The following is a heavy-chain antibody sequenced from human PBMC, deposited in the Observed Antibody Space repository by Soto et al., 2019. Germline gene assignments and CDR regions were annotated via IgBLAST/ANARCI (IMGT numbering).Heavy chain of an antibody. V-gene: IGHV4-34*01. CDR1: GGFVSSGSYY. CDR2: MSHSGGT. J-gene: IGHJ3*02. CDR3: ARVERGTATTVVDAFDI. D-gene: IGHD1-1*01. Sequence: QVQLQQWGAGLLKPSETLSLTCAVYGGFVSSGSYYWSWIRQPPGKGLEWIGEMSHSGGTHFNPSLKSRVTISVDTSKNQFSLKMSSVTAAETALYYWARVERGTATTVVDAFDIWGPGTMVTVSS.